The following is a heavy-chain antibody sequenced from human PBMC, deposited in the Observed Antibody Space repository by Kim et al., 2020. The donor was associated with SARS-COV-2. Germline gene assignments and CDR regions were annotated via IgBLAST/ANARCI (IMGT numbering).Heavy chain of an antibody. D-gene: IGHD2-2*01. J-gene: IGHJ4*02. V-gene: IGHV1-18*01. CDR3: VKDFAYQFDS. CDR2: IRGNDGHT. Sequence: ASVKVSCRTSGYTFTSSGLSWVRQAPGQGLEWMGWIRGNDGHTNYAQKFQGRVTMTTDTSTSTAYMELRSLTSDDTAVYYCVKDFAYQFDSWGQGTLVTV. CDR1: GYTFTSSG.